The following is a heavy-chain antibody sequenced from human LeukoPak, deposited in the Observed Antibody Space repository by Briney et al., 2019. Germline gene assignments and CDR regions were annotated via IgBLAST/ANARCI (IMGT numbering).Heavy chain of an antibody. D-gene: IGHD3-22*01. CDR3: ARTYYYDSSGSPSV. CDR2: MNPNSGNT. Sequence: GASVKVSRKASGYTFTSYDIHWVRQATGQGLEWMGWMNPNSGNTGYAQKFQGRVTMTRNTSISTAYMELSSLRSEDTAVYYCARTYYYDSSGSPSVWGQGTLVTVSS. V-gene: IGHV1-8*01. CDR1: GYTFTSYD. J-gene: IGHJ4*02.